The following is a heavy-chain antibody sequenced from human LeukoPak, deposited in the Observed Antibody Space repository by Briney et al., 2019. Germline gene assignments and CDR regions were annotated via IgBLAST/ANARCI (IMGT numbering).Heavy chain of an antibody. J-gene: IGHJ6*02. CDR1: GYTFTSYA. CDR3: ARDDYDFWSGTTYGMDV. V-gene: IGHV1-3*01. Sequence: GASVKVSCKASGYTFTSYAMHWVRQASGQRLEWMGWINAGNGNTKYSQKFQGRVTITRDTSASTAYMELSSLRSEDTAVYYCARDDYDFWSGTTYGMDVWGQGTTVTVSS. CDR2: INAGNGNT. D-gene: IGHD3-3*01.